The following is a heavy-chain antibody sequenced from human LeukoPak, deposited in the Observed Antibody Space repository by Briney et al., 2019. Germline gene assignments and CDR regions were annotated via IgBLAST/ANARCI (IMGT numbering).Heavy chain of an antibody. Sequence: RTGGSLRLSCAASGFTFDDYGMSWVRQAPGKGLEWVSGINWNGGSTGYADSVKGRFTISRDNAKNSLYLQMNSLRAEDTALYYCATTYYYDSSGYYGDYWGQGTLVTASS. CDR2: INWNGGST. V-gene: IGHV3-20*04. CDR3: ATTYYYDSSGYYGDY. J-gene: IGHJ4*02. CDR1: GFTFDDYG. D-gene: IGHD3-22*01.